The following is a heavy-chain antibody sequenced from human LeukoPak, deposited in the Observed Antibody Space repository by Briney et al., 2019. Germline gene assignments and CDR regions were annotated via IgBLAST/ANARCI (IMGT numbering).Heavy chain of an antibody. V-gene: IGHV1-2*02. J-gene: IGHJ4*02. D-gene: IGHD2-15*01. CDR3: ARPPRRYCSGGSCYFDY. CDR1: GYTFTGYY. CDR2: INPNSGGT. Sequence: ASVKVSYKASGYTFTGYYMHWVRQAPGQGLEWMGWINPNSGGTNYAQKFQGRVTMTRDTSISTAYMELSRLRSDDTAVYYCARPPRRYCSGGSCYFDYWGQGTLVTVSP.